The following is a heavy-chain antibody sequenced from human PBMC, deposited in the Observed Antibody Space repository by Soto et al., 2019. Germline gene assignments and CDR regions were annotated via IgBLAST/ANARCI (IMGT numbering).Heavy chain of an antibody. V-gene: IGHV3-74*01. D-gene: IGHD7-27*01. Sequence: EVQLVESGGGLVQPGGSLRLSCAASGFTFSNYWMYWVRQAPGKGLVWVSRISTDGTTTNYADSVKGRFTISRDNAKNTRYLQMTSLRAEDTAVYYCESRVLTPFDFEGQGSLGIVSS. CDR2: ISTDGTTT. CDR1: GFTFSNYW. CDR3: ESRVLTPFDF. J-gene: IGHJ4*02.